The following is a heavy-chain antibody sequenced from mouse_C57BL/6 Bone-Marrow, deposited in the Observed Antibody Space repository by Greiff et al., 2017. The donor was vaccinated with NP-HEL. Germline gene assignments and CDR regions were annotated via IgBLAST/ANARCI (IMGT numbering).Heavy chain of an antibody. D-gene: IGHD4-1*01. CDR2: ISDGGSYT. CDR1: GFTFSSYA. Sequence: EVKVEESGGGLVKPGGSLKLSCAASGFTFSSYAMSWVRQTPEKRLEWVATISDGGSYTYYPDNVKGRFTISRDNAKNNLYLQMSHLKSEDTAMYYCARERTGTRWYFDVWGTGTTVTVSS. CDR3: ARERTGTRWYFDV. V-gene: IGHV5-4*01. J-gene: IGHJ1*03.